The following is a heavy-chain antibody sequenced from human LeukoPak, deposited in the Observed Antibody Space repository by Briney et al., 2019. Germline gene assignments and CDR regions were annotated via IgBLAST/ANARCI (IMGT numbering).Heavy chain of an antibody. CDR2: IGVAGDT. CDR1: GFTVSSYD. Sequence: PGGSLRLSCAASGFTVSSYDMHWVRQVTGKGLEWVSIIGVAGDTYYSGSVKGRFTLSRENAKNSLFLQINSLRGEDTAVYYCGRGPAQYYYGMDVWGQGTTVTVSS. V-gene: IGHV3-13*01. J-gene: IGHJ6*02. CDR3: GRGPAQYYYGMDV. D-gene: IGHD2-2*01.